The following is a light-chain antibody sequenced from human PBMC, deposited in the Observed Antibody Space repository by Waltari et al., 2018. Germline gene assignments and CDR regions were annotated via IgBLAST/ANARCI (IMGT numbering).Light chain of an antibody. CDR2: DAS. CDR3: QQRLNRPVT. V-gene: IGKV3-11*01. CDR1: QNFSNY. J-gene: IGKJ4*01. Sequence: DIVLTQSPATLSLSPGERATLSCRASQNFSNYLAWYQQKPGQAPRLLIYDASKTFTGTPARFSGSGSGTDFTLTIGSLEPDDFAVYYCQQRLNRPVTFGGGTKVEIK.